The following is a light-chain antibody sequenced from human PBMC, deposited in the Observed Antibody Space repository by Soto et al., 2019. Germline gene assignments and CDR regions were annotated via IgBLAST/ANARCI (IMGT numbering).Light chain of an antibody. Sequence: QSALTQPASVSGSPGQSITISCSGTSSNIGGYNVVSWYQQHPGKAPKVIVYEGIKRPSGVSDRFSGSTSGSTASLTISGLQAEDEAEYYCASYTRGGTYVFGTGTKVTVL. CDR1: SSNIGGYNV. CDR3: ASYTRGGTYV. V-gene: IGLV2-23*01. J-gene: IGLJ1*01. CDR2: EGI.